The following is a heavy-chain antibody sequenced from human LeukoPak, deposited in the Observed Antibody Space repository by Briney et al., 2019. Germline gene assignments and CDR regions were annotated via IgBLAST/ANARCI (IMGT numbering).Heavy chain of an antibody. Sequence: GGSLRLSCAASGFTVSSNYMSWVRQAPGKGLEWVSVIYSGGSTYYADSVKGRFTISRDNSKNTLYLQMNSLRAEDTAVYYCAGSPRGYSYGGYDYWGQGTLVTVSS. CDR3: AGSPRGYSYGGYDY. CDR2: IYSGGST. J-gene: IGHJ4*02. V-gene: IGHV3-66*01. CDR1: GFTVSSNY. D-gene: IGHD5-18*01.